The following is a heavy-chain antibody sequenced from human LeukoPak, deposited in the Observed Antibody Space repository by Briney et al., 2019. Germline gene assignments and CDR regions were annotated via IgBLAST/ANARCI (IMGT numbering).Heavy chain of an antibody. V-gene: IGHV4-39*01. D-gene: IGHD3-22*01. CDR3: ARERYYYDSSSEGNY. CDR1: GFAFSSYAFH. CDR2: IYNSGNT. J-gene: IGHJ4*02. Sequence: SGGSLRLSCSASGFAFSSYAFHWVRQPPGKGLEWIGSIYNSGNTYYNPSLKSRVTISVDTSKNQFSLKLSSVTAADTAVYYCARERYYYDSSSEGNYWGQGTLVSVSS.